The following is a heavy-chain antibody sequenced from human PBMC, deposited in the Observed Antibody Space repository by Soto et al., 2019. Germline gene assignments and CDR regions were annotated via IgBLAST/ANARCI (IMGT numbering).Heavy chain of an antibody. Sequence: SETLSLTCTVSGGSISSTDHYWGWVRQPPGKGLEWLGSIYFAGSTFHNPALTSRATISVDTSRNQFSLRLTTVTASDTAVYYCARLVFHCLRGSCDDYSFYGLDVWGQGTTVTVSS. J-gene: IGHJ6*02. CDR2: IYFAGST. CDR1: GGSISSTDHY. D-gene: IGHD2-15*01. CDR3: ARLVFHCLRGSCDDYSFYGLDV. V-gene: IGHV4-39*01.